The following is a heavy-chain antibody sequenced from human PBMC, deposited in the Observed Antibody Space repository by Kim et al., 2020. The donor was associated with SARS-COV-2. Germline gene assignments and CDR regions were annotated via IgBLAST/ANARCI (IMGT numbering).Heavy chain of an antibody. CDR3: ARANNGNYATFDY. CDR1: GYTFIDFT. CDR2: IDGDTGIT. Sequence: ASVKVSCTASGYTFIDFTIHWVRQAPGQRLEWMGWIDGDTGITRYSRKLQGRLTINKDTSASTAYLELSGLRSEDTTVYYCARANNGNYATFDYWGQGTLVTVSS. J-gene: IGHJ4*02. V-gene: IGHV1-3*01. D-gene: IGHD1-26*01.